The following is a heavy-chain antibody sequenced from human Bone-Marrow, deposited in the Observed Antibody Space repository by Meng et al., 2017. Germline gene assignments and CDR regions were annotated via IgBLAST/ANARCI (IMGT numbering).Heavy chain of an antibody. Sequence: LRLSCTVSGGSISSGGYYWSWIRQHPGKGREWIGYIYYSGSTYYNPSLKSLVTISVDTSKNQFSLKLSSVTAADTAVYYCARDRVVGATGGYYYYGMDVWGQGTTVTVSS. V-gene: IGHV4-31*01. D-gene: IGHD1-26*01. J-gene: IGHJ6*02. CDR1: GGSISSGGYY. CDR2: IYYSGST. CDR3: ARDRVVGATGGYYYYGMDV.